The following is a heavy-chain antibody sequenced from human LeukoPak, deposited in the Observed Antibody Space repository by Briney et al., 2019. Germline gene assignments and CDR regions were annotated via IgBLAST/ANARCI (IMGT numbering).Heavy chain of an antibody. CDR2: INYSGST. CDR1: GGSISSNY. J-gene: IGHJ3*02. CDR3: AREMYYYDSSGYKNAFDI. D-gene: IGHD3-22*01. V-gene: IGHV4-59*12. Sequence: PETLSLTCTVSGGSISSNYWSWIRQPPGNRLEWIGYINYSGSTNYNPSLKSRVTISVDTSKKQFSLKLRSVTAADTAVYYCAREMYYYDSSGYKNAFDIWGQGTMVTVSS.